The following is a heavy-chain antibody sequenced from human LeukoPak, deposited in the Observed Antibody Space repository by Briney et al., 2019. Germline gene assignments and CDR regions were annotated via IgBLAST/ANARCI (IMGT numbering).Heavy chain of an antibody. CDR3: ATGSYRRGSRITY. CDR2: IYHSGST. V-gene: IGHV4-59*01. D-gene: IGHD3-10*01. CDR1: DGSIHTYY. Sequence: SETLSLTCTVLDGSIHTYYWTGSRQPPGKGLEWIGYIYHSGSTNYNPSLKSRVTISVDTSKNQFSLRLSSVTAADTAVYYCATGSYRRGSRITYSGQGTLVTVSS. J-gene: IGHJ4*02.